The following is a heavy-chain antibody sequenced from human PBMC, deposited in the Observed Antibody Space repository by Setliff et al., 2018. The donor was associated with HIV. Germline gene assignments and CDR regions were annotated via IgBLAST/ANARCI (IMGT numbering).Heavy chain of an antibody. CDR3: ARDAGNYYAFDI. CDR1: GGSISSGGYS. J-gene: IGHJ3*02. CDR2: IYHTGNT. D-gene: IGHD1-26*01. Sequence: PSETLSLTCAVSGGSISSGGYSWSWIRQSPGKGLEWIGYIYHTGNTNYNPSLKSRVTISVDTSKNQFSLKLISVTAADTAVYYCARDAGNYYAFDIWGQGTMVTVSS. V-gene: IGHV4-30-2*06.